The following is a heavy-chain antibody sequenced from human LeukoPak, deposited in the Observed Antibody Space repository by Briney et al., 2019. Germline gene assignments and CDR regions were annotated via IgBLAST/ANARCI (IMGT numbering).Heavy chain of an antibody. Sequence: GGSLRLSCAASGFTFSSYAMHWVRQAPGKGLEWVAVISYDGSNKYYADSVKGRFTISRDNSKNTLYLQMNSLRAEDTAVYYCARGVNGYDQLDYWGQGTLVTVSS. CDR3: ARGVNGYDQLDY. D-gene: IGHD5-12*01. J-gene: IGHJ4*02. V-gene: IGHV3-30-3*01. CDR2: ISYDGSNK. CDR1: GFTFSSYA.